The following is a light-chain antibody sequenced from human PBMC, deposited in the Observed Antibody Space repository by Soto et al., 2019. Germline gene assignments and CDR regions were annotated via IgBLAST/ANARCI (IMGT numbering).Light chain of an antibody. CDR1: ESFSRN. J-gene: IGKJ1*01. CDR2: GAS. CDR3: QQYYHWPRT. V-gene: IGKV3-15*01. Sequence: EMVVTQSPATLSVSPGERVALSFRASESFSRNLAWYQQKPGQAPRLLIYGASTRATGIPARFSGSGSGTDFNLTITSLQSEYFAVYYCQQYYHWPRTFGQGTKVDIK.